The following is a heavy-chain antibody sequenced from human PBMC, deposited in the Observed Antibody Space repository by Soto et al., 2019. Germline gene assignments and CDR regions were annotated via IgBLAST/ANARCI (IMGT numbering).Heavy chain of an antibody. CDR3: AGERSSGWYVDY. Sequence: QVQLVQTGAEVKKPGASVKVSCKASGYTFTSYDINWVRQATGQGLEWMGWMNPNSGNTGYAQKFQGRLTLNRNASISIAYMELSSLRSEDTAMYYGAGERSSGWYVDYWGQGTLVTVSS. CDR1: GYTFTSYD. V-gene: IGHV1-8*01. CDR2: MNPNSGNT. J-gene: IGHJ4*02. D-gene: IGHD6-19*01.